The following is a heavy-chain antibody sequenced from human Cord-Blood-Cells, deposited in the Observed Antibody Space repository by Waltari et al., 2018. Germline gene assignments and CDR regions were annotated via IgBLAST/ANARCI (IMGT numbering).Heavy chain of an antibody. J-gene: IGHJ5*02. CDR2: ISAYNGNT. D-gene: IGHD3-10*01. CDR3: ARVDYYGSENP. Sequence: QVQLVQSGAAVKKPGASVNVPCKASGYTFPSYAISWVRQAPGQGLEWMGWISAYNGNTNYAQKLQGRVTMTTDTSTRTAYMELRSLRSDDTAVYYCARVDYYGSENPWGQGTLVTVSS. V-gene: IGHV1-18*01. CDR1: GYTFPSYA.